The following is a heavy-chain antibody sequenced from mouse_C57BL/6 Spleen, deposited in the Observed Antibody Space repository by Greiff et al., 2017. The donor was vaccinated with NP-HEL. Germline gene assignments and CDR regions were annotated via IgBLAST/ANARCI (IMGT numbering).Heavy chain of an antibody. D-gene: IGHD2-3*01. Sequence: EVQLQQSGPELVKPGASVKMSCKASGYTFTDYNMHWVKQSHGKSLEWIGYINPNNGGTSYNQKFKGKATLTVNKSSSTAYMELRSLTSEDSAVYYCARGIYDGYYDDYWGQGTTLTVSS. CDR2: INPNNGGT. V-gene: IGHV1-22*01. CDR3: ARGIYDGYYDDY. J-gene: IGHJ2*01. CDR1: GYTFTDYN.